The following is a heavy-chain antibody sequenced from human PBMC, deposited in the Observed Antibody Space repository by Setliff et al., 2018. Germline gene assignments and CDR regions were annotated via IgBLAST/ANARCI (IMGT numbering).Heavy chain of an antibody. D-gene: IGHD1-26*01. CDR3: ARDREVVGSTRGTYYHYYHMDV. J-gene: IGHJ6*03. V-gene: IGHV3-21*01. CDR1: GFTFSSYS. CDR2: ISSSSSYI. Sequence: GGSLRLSCAASGFTFSSYSMNWVRQAPGKGLEWVSSISSSSSYIYYADSVKGRFTVSRDNSENTLYLQMNSLRAEDTAVYYCARDREVVGSTRGTYYHYYHMDVWGKGTTVTVSS.